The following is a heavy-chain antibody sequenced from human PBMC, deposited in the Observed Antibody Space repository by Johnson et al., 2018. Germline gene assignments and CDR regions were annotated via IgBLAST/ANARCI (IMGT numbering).Heavy chain of an antibody. CDR3: ARPNPRLTDSDYFYNMDV. J-gene: IGHJ6*03. Sequence: VQLVQSGGGVVQPGGSLRLSCVGSGFTFSNFAMHWVRQAPGKGLEWVALISSDGRNKFYMGSVKGRFTISRDTSKNTRFLQMSSLRGDDTAVYYFARPNPRLTDSDYFYNMDVWGKGTTVIVSS. CDR1: GFTFSNFA. CDR2: ISSDGRNK. D-gene: IGHD3-22*01. V-gene: IGHV3-30*03.